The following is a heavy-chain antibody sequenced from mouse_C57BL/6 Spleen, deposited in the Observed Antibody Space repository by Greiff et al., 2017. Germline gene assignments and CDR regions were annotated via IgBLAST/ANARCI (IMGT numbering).Heavy chain of an antibody. CDR3: ARRGDYDARYFDV. V-gene: IGHV1-50*01. CDR1: GYTFTSYW. D-gene: IGHD2-4*01. CDR2: IDPSDSYT. Sequence: QVQLQQPGAELVKPGASVQLSCKASGYTFTSYWLQWVKQRPGQGLAWIGEIDPSDSYTNYNPKFKGKATLTVDTSSSTAYMQLSSLTSEDSAVYYCARRGDYDARYFDVWGTGTTVTVSS. J-gene: IGHJ1*03.